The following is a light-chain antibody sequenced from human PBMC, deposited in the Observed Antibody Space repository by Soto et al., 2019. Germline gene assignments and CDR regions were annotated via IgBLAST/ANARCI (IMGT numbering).Light chain of an antibody. CDR2: KAS. Sequence: DIQLTQSPPTLSASVGDRVTITCRASQSINSWVAWYQQKPGKAPKLLVYKASSLESGVPSRFSGSGSGTEFTLTISTLQPDDFATYYCQQYEAYRLTFGGGTKVEI. V-gene: IGKV1-5*03. CDR1: QSINSW. CDR3: QQYEAYRLT. J-gene: IGKJ4*01.